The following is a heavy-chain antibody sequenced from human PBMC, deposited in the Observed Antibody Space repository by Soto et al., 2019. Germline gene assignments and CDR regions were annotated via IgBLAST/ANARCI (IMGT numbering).Heavy chain of an antibody. J-gene: IGHJ3*02. Sequence: ASVKVSCKASGYTFTSYYMHWVRQAPGQGLEWMGIINPSGGSTSYAQKFQGRVTMTRDTSTSTVYMELSSLRSEDTAVYYCARVGYYDSSGPHDAFDIWGQGTMVTVSS. CDR2: INPSGGST. D-gene: IGHD3-22*01. CDR1: GYTFTSYY. V-gene: IGHV1-46*03. CDR3: ARVGYYDSSGPHDAFDI.